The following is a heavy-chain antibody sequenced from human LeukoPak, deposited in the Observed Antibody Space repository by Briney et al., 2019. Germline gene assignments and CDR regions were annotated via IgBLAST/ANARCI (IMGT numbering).Heavy chain of an antibody. D-gene: IGHD6-13*01. CDR2: ISGSGGSA. V-gene: IGHV3-23*01. Sequence: GGSLRLSCAASGFTFSSYAMSWVRQAPGKGLEWVSAISGSGGSAYYADSVKGRFTISRDNSKNTLYLQMNSLRAEDTAVYYCAKDFIAAAGSRARDYWGQGTLVTVSS. J-gene: IGHJ4*02. CDR3: AKDFIAAAGSRARDY. CDR1: GFTFSSYA.